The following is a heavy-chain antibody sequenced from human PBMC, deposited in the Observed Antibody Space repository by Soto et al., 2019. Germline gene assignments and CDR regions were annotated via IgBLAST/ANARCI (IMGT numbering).Heavy chain of an antibody. J-gene: IGHJ4*02. D-gene: IGHD6-13*01. CDR3: ARHKDTSRRYLLPDF. Sequence: SETLSLTCTVSGGSISSGSYYWGWVRQPPGKWLEWIGSIYYSGNAYYNPSLKSRVAVSVDTSKNQFSLKVTSVTATDTAVYYCARHKDTSRRYLLPDFWGQGTLVTVSS. CDR1: GGSISSGSYY. V-gene: IGHV4-39*01. CDR2: IYYSGNA.